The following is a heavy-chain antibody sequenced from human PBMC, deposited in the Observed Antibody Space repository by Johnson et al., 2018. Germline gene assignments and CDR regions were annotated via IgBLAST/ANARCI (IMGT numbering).Heavy chain of an antibody. D-gene: IGHD3-22*01. J-gene: IGHJ3*02. CDR1: GGSIRSYY. V-gene: IGHV4-59*12. CDR2: IYYSGST. Sequence: QVQLQESGPGLVKPSETLSLTCTVSGGSIRSYYWSWIRQPPGKGLEWIGYIYYSGSTNYNPAPQSRGTIPVDTSKSQFSLSLSSVTPADTAVYYCARAYYYDSSGHPPAFDIGGQGTMVTVSS. CDR3: ARAYYYDSSGHPPAFDI.